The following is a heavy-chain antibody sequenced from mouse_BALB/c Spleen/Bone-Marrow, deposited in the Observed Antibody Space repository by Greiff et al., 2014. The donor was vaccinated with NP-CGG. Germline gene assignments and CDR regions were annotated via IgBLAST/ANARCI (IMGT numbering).Heavy chain of an antibody. V-gene: IGHV14-3*02. J-gene: IGHJ2*01. D-gene: IGHD1-1*01. Sequence: EVKLVESGAELVKPGASVKLSCTTSGFNIKDTYIHWVKRRPEQGLDWIGRIDPADDTTIYDPKFQDKATITTDTSSSMAYLQLSSLTSEDAAVYFCSRGTRYYFDHWGQGTTLTVSS. CDR1: GFNIKDTY. CDR3: SRGTRYYFDH. CDR2: IDPADDTT.